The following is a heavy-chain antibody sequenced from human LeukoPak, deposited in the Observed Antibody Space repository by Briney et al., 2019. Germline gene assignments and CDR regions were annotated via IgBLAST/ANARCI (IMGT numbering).Heavy chain of an antibody. V-gene: IGHV1-18*01. J-gene: IGHJ6*03. CDR1: GYTFTSYG. CDR3: ARWKCRGGPGYSSYMNV. CDR2: ISAYNGNT. Sequence: GASVKVSCKASGYTFTSYGISWVRQAPGQGLEWMGWISAYNGNTNYAQKLQGRVTMTTDTSTSTAYMELRSLRSDDTAVYYCARWKCRGGPGYSSYMNVWGKGTTFAFS. D-gene: IGHD2-15*01.